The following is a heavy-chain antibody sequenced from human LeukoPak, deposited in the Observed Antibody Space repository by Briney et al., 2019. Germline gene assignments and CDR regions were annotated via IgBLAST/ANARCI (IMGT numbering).Heavy chain of an antibody. D-gene: IGHD4-17*01. Sequence: PGGSLRLSCAASGFTFNNYGMSWVRQAPGKGLEWVSLVSSSGDKTYYPESVKGRFTISRDNSKNTLYLQMNSLRAEDTAVYYCANYGRHFASWGQGTLVTVSP. CDR2: VSSSGDKT. J-gene: IGHJ4*02. V-gene: IGHV3-23*01. CDR1: GFTFNNYG. CDR3: ANYGRHFAS.